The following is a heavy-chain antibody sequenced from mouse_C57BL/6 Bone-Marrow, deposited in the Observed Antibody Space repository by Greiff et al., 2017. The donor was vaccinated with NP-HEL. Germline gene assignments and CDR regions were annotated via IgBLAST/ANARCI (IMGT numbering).Heavy chain of an antibody. CDR1: GFTFSDYG. CDR3: ATYDYDDAGDY. CDR2: ISSGSSTI. D-gene: IGHD2-4*01. J-gene: IGHJ4*01. V-gene: IGHV5-17*01. Sequence: EVQGVESGGGLVKPGGSLKLSCAASGFTFSDYGMHWVRQAPEKGLEWVAYISSGSSTIYYADTVKGRFTISRDNDKNTRILQNASLTSEDTAMYYCATYDYDDAGDYWGQGTSVTVSS.